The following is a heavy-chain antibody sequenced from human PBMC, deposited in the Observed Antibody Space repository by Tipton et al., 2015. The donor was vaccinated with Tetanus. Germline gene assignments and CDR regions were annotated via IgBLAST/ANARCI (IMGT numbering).Heavy chain of an antibody. V-gene: IGHV1-69*06. CDR3: AREGDDSRMVDT. J-gene: IGHJ5*02. D-gene: IGHD3-16*01. CDR1: GGTSNNYA. Sequence: QSGAEVKKPGSSVKVSCKASGGTSNNYALSWIRQAPGQRLEWMGGIVPLDGTTYYSQKFQGKVTITADKSTSTAYMELTNLRIEDSAVYFCAREGDDSRMVDTWGQGTLVAVSP. CDR2: IVPLDGTT.